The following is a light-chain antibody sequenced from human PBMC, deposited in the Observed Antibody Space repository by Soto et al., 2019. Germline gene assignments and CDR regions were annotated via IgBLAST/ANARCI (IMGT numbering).Light chain of an antibody. V-gene: IGKV1-12*01. CDR3: LQANSFPYT. CDR1: QGVSSY. CDR2: AAS. J-gene: IGKJ2*01. Sequence: DIPMTQSPSSVSASVGDRVTITCRASQGVSSYLAWFQQKPGKAPKLLIYAASSLQSGVPVRFSGRRSGTDFTLTISSLQPEDFATYYCLQANSFPYTFGQGTKLEMK.